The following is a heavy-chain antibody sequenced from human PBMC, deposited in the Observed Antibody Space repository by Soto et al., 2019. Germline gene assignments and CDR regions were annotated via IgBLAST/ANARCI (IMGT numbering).Heavy chain of an antibody. V-gene: IGHV3-73*01. CDR3: TRLSTSMTTSDSY. Sequence: VGSLRLSCAASGFTFSGSAMHWVRQASGKGLEWVGRIRSKANSYATAYAASVKGRFTISRDDSKSTAYLQMNSLKTEDTAVYYCTRLSTSMTTSDSYWGQGTLVTVSS. J-gene: IGHJ4*02. CDR2: IRSKANSYAT. D-gene: IGHD4-17*01. CDR1: GFTFSGSA.